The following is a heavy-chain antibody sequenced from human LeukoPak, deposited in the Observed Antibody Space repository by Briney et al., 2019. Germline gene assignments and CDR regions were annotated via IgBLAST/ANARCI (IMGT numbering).Heavy chain of an antibody. Sequence: GGSLRLSCAASGFIFSNYAMHWVRQAPGKGLEWVTFIRYDGSNKYYAESVKGRFTISRDNSKNTPYLQMNSLRAEDTAVYYCAKAIHSSSSGVVDYWGQGTLVTVSS. CDR3: AKAIHSSSSGVVDY. V-gene: IGHV3-30*02. J-gene: IGHJ4*02. D-gene: IGHD6-6*01. CDR2: IRYDGSNK. CDR1: GFIFSNYA.